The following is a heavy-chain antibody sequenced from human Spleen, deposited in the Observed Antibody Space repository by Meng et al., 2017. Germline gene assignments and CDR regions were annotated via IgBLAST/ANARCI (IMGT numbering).Heavy chain of an antibody. V-gene: IGHV1-2*02. D-gene: IGHD3-9*01. CDR3: ARDRGNYDIWTAYGMDV. Sequence: ASVKVSCKACGYTFTGYYMHWVRQAPGQGREGMGWINPNSGRTNYAKKFQGGVTMTRDTSISTAYMELSRLRSDDTAVDYCARDRGNYDIWTAYGMDVWGQGTTVTVSS. CDR1: GYTFTGYY. CDR2: INPNSGRT. J-gene: IGHJ6*02.